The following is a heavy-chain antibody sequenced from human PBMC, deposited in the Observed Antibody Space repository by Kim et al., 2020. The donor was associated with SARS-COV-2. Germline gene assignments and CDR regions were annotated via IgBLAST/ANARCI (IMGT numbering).Heavy chain of an antibody. V-gene: IGHV4-34*01. D-gene: IGHD6-19*01. CDR2: INHSGST. J-gene: IGHJ4*02. Sequence: SETLSLTCAVYGGSFSGYYWSWIRQPPGKGLEWIGEINHSGSTNYNPSLKSRVTISVDTSKNQFSLKLSSVTAADTAVYYCARGPSAWLVQGYFDYWGQGTLVTVSS. CDR1: GGSFSGYY. CDR3: ARGPSAWLVQGYFDY.